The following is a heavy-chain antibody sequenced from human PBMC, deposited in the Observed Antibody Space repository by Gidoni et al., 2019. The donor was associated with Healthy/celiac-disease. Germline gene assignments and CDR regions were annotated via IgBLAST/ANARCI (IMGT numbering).Heavy chain of an antibody. CDR3: ARSPTSGYYAS. CDR2: INAGNGNT. J-gene: IGHJ4*02. D-gene: IGHD6-25*01. V-gene: IGHV1-3*01. CDR1: GYTFTSYA. Sequence: QVQLVQSGAEVKKPGASVKVSCKASGYTFTSYAMHWVRQAPGQTLEWMGWINAGNGNTKDSQKFQGRVTITRDTSARTAYMELSSLRSEDTAIYYCARSPTSGYYASWGQGTLVTVSS.